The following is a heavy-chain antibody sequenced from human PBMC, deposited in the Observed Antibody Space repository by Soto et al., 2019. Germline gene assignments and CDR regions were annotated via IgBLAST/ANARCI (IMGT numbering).Heavy chain of an antibody. D-gene: IGHD1-26*01. CDR3: ARLASGSYAS. Sequence: QVQLVQSGAEVKKPGSSVRVSCKASGGTFSTYIISWVRQAPGQGREWMGRISPMVGIAIYAQKFQGRIAITADTSTSIAYPEVPSLRNEATAVYYCARLASGSYASWGQGTLITVSS. CDR2: ISPMVGIA. CDR1: GGTFSTYI. V-gene: IGHV1-69*02. J-gene: IGHJ5*02.